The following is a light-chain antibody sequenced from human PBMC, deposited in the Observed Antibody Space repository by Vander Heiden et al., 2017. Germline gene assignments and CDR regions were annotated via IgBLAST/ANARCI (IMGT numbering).Light chain of an antibody. CDR2: DAS. CDR3: HQYNSFPLT. V-gene: IGKV1-33*01. Sequence: DIQLTQSPSSLSASVGDRVTITCQASQDISNYLNWYQQKPGKAPKLLIYDASNLETGVPSRFSGSGSGTDFTFTISSLQPEDIATYYCHQYNSFPLTFGGGTKVEIK. J-gene: IGKJ4*01. CDR1: QDISNY.